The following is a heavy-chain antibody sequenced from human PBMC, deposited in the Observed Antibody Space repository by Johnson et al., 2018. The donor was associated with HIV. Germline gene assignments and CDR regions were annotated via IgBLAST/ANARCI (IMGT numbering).Heavy chain of an antibody. CDR1: GFTFTDHY. CDR3: ARGGEKGAFDS. J-gene: IGHJ3*02. Sequence: VQLVESGGGLVLPGGSLRLSCAVSGFTFTDHYMVWVRQAPGTGLEWVGRIRNKANSYTTEYAASVKGRFTILRDDSKNSLYLQMNSLITEDTAVYYCARGGEKGAFDSWCQGTMVTVSS. V-gene: IGHV3-72*01. CDR2: IRNKANSYTT. D-gene: IGHD7-27*01.